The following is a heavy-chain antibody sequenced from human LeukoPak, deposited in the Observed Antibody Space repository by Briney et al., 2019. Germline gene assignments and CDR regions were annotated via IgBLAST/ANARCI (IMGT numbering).Heavy chain of an antibody. CDR3: ARDYDWAFDF. Sequence: GGSLRLSCAASGFPFSGYVLSWVRQAPGKGLEWIAYINHNGEAIYYPDFVKGRFILSRDNVKNSLFLQMNDLRDEDTAIYYCARDYDWAFDFWGQGTLVTVSS. V-gene: IGHV3-48*02. D-gene: IGHD3-9*01. CDR2: INHNGEAI. CDR1: GFPFSGYV. J-gene: IGHJ4*02.